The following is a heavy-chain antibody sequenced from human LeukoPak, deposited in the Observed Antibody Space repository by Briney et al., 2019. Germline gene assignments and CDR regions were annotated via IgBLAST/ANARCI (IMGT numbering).Heavy chain of an antibody. CDR2: IYYSGST. J-gene: IGHJ4*02. CDR3: ARGRGDYGLNYFDY. Sequence: SETLSLTCTVPGDSISSSRYYWGWIRQPPGKGLEWIGSIYYSGSTYYNPSLKSRVTMSVDTSKNQFSLKLSSVTAADTAVYYCARGRGDYGLNYFDYWGQGTLVTVSS. D-gene: IGHD4-17*01. CDR1: GDSISSSRYY. V-gene: IGHV4-39*01.